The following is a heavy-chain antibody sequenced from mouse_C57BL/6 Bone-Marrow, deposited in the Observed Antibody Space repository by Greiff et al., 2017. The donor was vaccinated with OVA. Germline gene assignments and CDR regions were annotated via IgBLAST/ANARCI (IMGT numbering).Heavy chain of an antibody. J-gene: IGHJ1*03. D-gene: IGHD1-1*01. V-gene: IGHV1-82*01. CDR1: GYAFSSSW. Sequence: QVQLKQSGPELVKPGASVKLSCKASGYAFSSSWMNWVKQRPGKGLEWIGRIYPGDGDTNYNGKFKGKATLTADKSSSTAYMQLSSLTYENSAVYFCAILRYYGSSYSLYWYFDVWGTGTTVTVSS. CDR3: AILRYYGSSYSLYWYFDV. CDR2: IYPGDGDT.